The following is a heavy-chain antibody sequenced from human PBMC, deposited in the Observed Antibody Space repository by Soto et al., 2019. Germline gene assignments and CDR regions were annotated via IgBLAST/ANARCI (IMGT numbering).Heavy chain of an antibody. V-gene: IGHV4-39*01. CDR2: IYYSGSS. CDR3: ASRLRSGYGSGGPSNNGFDP. D-gene: IGHD2-15*01. CDR1: GGSISSSSYY. Sequence: SETLSLTCTVSGGSISSSSYYWGWIRQPPGKGLEWIGSIYYSGSSYYNPSLKSRLTISVDTSKNQFSLKLSSVTAADTAVYYCASRLRSGYGSGGPSNNGFDPWGQATLVTVSS. J-gene: IGHJ5*02.